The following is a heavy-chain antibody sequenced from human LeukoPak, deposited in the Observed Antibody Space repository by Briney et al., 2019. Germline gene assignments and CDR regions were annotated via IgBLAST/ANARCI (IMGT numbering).Heavy chain of an antibody. J-gene: IGHJ4*02. CDR1: GGSISSYY. CDR2: IYTSGST. CDR3: ARDRRYSFTGNYFDS. V-gene: IGHV4-4*07. Sequence: SETLSLTCTVSGGSISSYYWSWIRQPAGKGLEWIGRIYTSGSTNYNPSLKSRVTMSVDTSKNQFSLKLSSVTAADTAVYYCARDRRYSFTGNYFDSWGQGTLVTVSS. D-gene: IGHD5-18*01.